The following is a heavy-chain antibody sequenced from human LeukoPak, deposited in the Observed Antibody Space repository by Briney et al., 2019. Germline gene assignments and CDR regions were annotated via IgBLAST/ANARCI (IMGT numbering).Heavy chain of an antibody. D-gene: IGHD3-9*01. CDR1: GYTFTSYA. CDR2: INTNTGNP. Sequence: GASVKVSCKASGYTFTSYAMNWVRQAPGQGLEWMGWINTNTGNPTYAQGFTGRFAFSLDTSVSTAYLQISSLKAEDTAVYYCASPVLRYFDWLGGAFDIWGQGTMVTVSS. J-gene: IGHJ3*02. V-gene: IGHV7-4-1*02. CDR3: ASPVLRYFDWLGGAFDI.